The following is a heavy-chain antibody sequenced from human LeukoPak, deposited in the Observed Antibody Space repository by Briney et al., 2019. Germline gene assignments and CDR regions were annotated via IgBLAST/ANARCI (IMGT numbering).Heavy chain of an antibody. D-gene: IGHD4-17*01. V-gene: IGHV1-18*01. CDR2: ISAYNGNT. J-gene: IGHJ4*02. CDR1: GYPCDNFG. Sequence: GVAVNVSFKSSGYPCDNFGLTWVRQTPGRGLEWMGWISAYNGNTHYAQKFRGRLTITTDTSTTTAYLELRSLKSDDPAVYYCARDRLGGDLTGESLYWGQGPLVAVPS. CDR3: ARDRLGGDLTGESLY.